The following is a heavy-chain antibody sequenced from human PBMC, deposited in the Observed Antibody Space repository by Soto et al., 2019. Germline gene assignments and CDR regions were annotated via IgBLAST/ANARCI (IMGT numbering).Heavy chain of an antibody. J-gene: IGHJ4*02. CDR2: ISYDGRNI. D-gene: IGHD3-10*01. V-gene: IGHV3-30*12. CDR3: ATDRGSGSVLSTHSLVY. CDR1: GFTFSSYG. Sequence: FPSLSCAASGFTFSSYGMRWFRQAPGKGVEWVTVISYDGRNIYYAYSVKGRFTISRDNSNSTLYLQLNSLTAEDTAVYYSATDRGSGSVLSTHSLVYGCQGALVTVSS.